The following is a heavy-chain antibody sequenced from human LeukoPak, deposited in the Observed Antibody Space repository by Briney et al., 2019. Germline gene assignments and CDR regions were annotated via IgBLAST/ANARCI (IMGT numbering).Heavy chain of an antibody. CDR2: IKQDGSEK. CDR3: ARGVAGIGLGAFDI. Sequence: PGGSLRLSCAASAFTFSSYWMGCVRQAPGKGLEWVANIKQDGSEKYYVDSLKGRFTISRDNAKKSLFLQMNSLRAEDTALYYCARGVAGIGLGAFDIWGQGTKVTVSS. D-gene: IGHD6-19*01. J-gene: IGHJ3*02. V-gene: IGHV3-7*03. CDR1: AFTFSSYW.